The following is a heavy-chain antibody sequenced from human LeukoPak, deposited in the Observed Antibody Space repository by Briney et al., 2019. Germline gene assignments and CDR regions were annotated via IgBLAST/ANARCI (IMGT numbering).Heavy chain of an antibody. CDR3: ARDVGITARTEYFQH. V-gene: IGHV3-48*01. CDR2: ISSSSSTI. Sequence: PGGSLRLSCAASGFTFSSYSMNWVRQAPGKGLEWVSYISSSSSTIYYADSVKGRFTISRDNAKNPLYLQMNSLRAEDTAVYYCARDVGITARTEYFQHWGQGTLVTVSS. J-gene: IGHJ1*01. CDR1: GFTFSSYS. D-gene: IGHD6-6*01.